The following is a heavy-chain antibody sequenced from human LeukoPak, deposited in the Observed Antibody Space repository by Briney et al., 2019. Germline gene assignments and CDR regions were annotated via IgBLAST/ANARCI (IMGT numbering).Heavy chain of an antibody. V-gene: IGHV3-53*01. CDR3: ARDGDSGSYFDY. CDR2: IYSGGST. Sequence: GGSLRLSCAASGFTFSSNYMSWVRQAPGKGLEWVSVIYSGGSTYYADSVKGRFTISRDNSKNTLYLQMNILRAEDTAVYYCARDGDSGSYFDYWGQGTLVTVSS. CDR1: GFTFSSNY. J-gene: IGHJ4*02. D-gene: IGHD1-26*01.